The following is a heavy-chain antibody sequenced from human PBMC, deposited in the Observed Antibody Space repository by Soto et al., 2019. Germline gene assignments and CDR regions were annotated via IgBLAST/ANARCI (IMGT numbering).Heavy chain of an antibody. Sequence: PSETLSLTCTVSGGSISSGDYYWSWIRQPPGKGLEWIGYIYYSGSTNYNPSLKSRVTISVDTSKNQFSLKLSSVTAADTAVYYCARPLRCDYLCSDNYGMDVWGQGTTVTVSS. D-gene: IGHD4-17*01. V-gene: IGHV4-61*08. J-gene: IGHJ6*02. CDR2: IYYSGST. CDR3: ARPLRCDYLCSDNYGMDV. CDR1: GGSISSGDYY.